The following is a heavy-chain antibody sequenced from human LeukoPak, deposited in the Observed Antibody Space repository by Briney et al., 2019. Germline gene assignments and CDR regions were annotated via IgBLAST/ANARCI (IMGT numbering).Heavy chain of an antibody. CDR3: ARAYCTSTRCPFDS. Sequence: PSQTLSLTCTVSGDFINNALYFWTWIRQHPGEGLEWIGYTYYSGSTHYNPSLKSRVIISVDTSKNQFSLKLSSVTAADTAVYYCARAYCTSTRCPFDSWGQGTLVTVSS. J-gene: IGHJ4*02. CDR1: GDFINNALYF. D-gene: IGHD2-2*01. CDR2: TYYSGST. V-gene: IGHV4-31*03.